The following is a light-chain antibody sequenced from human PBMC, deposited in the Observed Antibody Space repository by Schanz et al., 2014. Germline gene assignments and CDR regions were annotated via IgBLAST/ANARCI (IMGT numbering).Light chain of an antibody. CDR3: SSYAGSTTYWL. V-gene: IGLV2-23*01. CDR1: SSDVGSYNL. CDR2: EGT. Sequence: QSALTQPASVSGSPGQSITISCTGTSSDVGSYNLVSWYQQHPGKAPKLMIYEGTKRPSGVSDRFSGSKSANTASLTISGLQDEDEADYYCSSYAGSTTYWLFGGGTKLTVL. J-gene: IGLJ3*02.